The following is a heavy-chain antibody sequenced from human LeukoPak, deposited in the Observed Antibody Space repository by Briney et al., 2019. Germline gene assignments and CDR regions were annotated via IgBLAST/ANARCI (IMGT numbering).Heavy chain of an antibody. CDR2: IKSKTDGGTT. CDR1: GFTFSNAW. CDR3: TTVWNCGGDCSDAFDI. V-gene: IGHV3-15*01. J-gene: IGHJ3*02. D-gene: IGHD2-21*02. Sequence: PGGSLRLSCTASGFTFSNAWMSWVRQAPGKGLEWVGRIKSKTDGGTTDYAAPVKGRFTISRDDSKNTLYLQTNSLKTEDTAVYYCTTVWNCGGDCSDAFDIWGQGTMVTVSS.